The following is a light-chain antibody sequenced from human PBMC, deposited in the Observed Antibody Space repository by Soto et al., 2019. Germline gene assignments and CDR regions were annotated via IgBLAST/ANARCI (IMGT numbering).Light chain of an antibody. Sequence: EILLTQSPATLSVSPGEIPTPSCMGGQSVSSNWAAHQQRTGQDPRLLIYGAATRATGVPARCSGSGSGTEFTLTIISLQSEDFAVYYCQQYNNWSWTFGQGTKVDIK. CDR1: QSVSSN. V-gene: IGKV3D-15*01. J-gene: IGKJ1*01. CDR3: QQYNNWSWT. CDR2: GAA.